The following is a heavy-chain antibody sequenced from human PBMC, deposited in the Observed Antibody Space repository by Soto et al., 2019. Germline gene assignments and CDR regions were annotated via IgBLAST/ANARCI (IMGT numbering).Heavy chain of an antibody. CDR2: ISRTSSTI. D-gene: IGHD3-16*01. V-gene: IGHV3-48*01. CDR1: EFTFSSVS. Sequence: EVPLVESGGGVLQPGGSLRLSCAASEFTFSSVSMNWVRQAPGKGLEWVSYISRTSSTIYYSDTMKGRFTITRDNAQNSLYLQMSSLRAEDTGVYYCAYVPGYWGQGTLVTFSS. J-gene: IGHJ4*02. CDR3: AYVPGY.